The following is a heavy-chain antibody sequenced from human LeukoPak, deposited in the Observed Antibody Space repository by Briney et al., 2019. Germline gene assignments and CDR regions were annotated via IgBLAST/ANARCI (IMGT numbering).Heavy chain of an antibody. CDR2: ISYDGSNK. D-gene: IGHD2-15*01. V-gene: IGHV3-30*04. Sequence: GGSLRLSCAASGFTFSSYAMLWVRQAPGKGLEWVAVISYDGSNKYYADSVKGRFTISRDNSKNTLYLQMNSLRAEDTAVYYCASVVVAATTLDPWGQGTPVTVSS. CDR3: ASVVVAATTLDP. J-gene: IGHJ5*02. CDR1: GFTFSSYA.